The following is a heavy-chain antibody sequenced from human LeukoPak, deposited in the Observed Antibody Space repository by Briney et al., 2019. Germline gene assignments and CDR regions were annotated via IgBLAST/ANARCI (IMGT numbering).Heavy chain of an antibody. CDR1: EFTFRTYW. D-gene: IGHD6-19*01. CDR3: AGGSGWITDQ. V-gene: IGHV3-7*01. Sequence: PGGSLRLSCAASEFTFRTYWMNWVRRAPGKGLEWVANINQDGSEKYYVDSVKGQFTISRDNAKNSVYLQMNSLRTEDAAMYYCAGGSGWITDQWGQGTLVTVSS. CDR2: INQDGSEK. J-gene: IGHJ1*01.